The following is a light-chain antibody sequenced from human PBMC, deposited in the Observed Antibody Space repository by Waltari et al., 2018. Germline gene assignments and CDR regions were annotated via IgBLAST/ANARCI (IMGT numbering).Light chain of an antibody. CDR2: DCS. CDR3: HSHTTTGTLGV. Sequence: QSALTQPASVSGSPGQSITISCTGTNSDVGGYDFVPWYQHHPSKAPKLIIYDCSNPPPGVSNLFSGSKAGNTASLTIAGLQAEEEADYDCHSHTTTGTLGVLGGGTKLTVL. V-gene: IGLV2-14*03. CDR1: NSDVGGYDF. J-gene: IGLJ3*02.